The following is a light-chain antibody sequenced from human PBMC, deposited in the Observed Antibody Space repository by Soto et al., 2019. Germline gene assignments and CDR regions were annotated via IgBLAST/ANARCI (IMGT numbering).Light chain of an antibody. CDR3: QHYNSYSEA. CDR2: KAS. CDR1: QTISSW. Sequence: DIQMTQSPSTLSASVGDRVTITCRASQTISSWLAWYQQKPGKAPMLLIYKASTLKSGVPSRFSCSRSGTEYTLTISSLQPDDFATYYCQHYNSYSEAFGQGAKVDIK. J-gene: IGKJ1*01. V-gene: IGKV1-5*03.